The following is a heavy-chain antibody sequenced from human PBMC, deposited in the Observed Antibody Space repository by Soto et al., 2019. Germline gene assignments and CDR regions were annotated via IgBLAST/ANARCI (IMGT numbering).Heavy chain of an antibody. D-gene: IGHD4-17*01. CDR3: ARVGYGDYGRGYYCYF. Sequence: PSETLSLTCSVSGASIRDGDYYWSSRRQPPGKGPEWIGIIDYTGGTHYNPTLTGPVSMSVDTSANQFSLKVNFVTAAVSAVYYCARVGYGDYGRGYYCYFWGPGILVTVSS. J-gene: IGHJ4*02. CDR2: IDYTGGT. CDR1: GASIRDGDYY. V-gene: IGHV4-30-4*01.